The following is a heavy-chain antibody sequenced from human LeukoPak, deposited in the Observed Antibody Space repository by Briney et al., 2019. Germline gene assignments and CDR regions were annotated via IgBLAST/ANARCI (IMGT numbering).Heavy chain of an antibody. V-gene: IGHV1-8*01. CDR3: ARRAEYSSGWYPHYYYYGMDV. J-gene: IGHJ6*02. Sequence: EASVKVSCKASGYTFTSYDINWVRQATGQGLEWMGWMNPNRGNTGYAQKFQGRDTMTRNTSISTAYMELSSLRSEDTAVYYCARRAEYSSGWYPHYYYYGMDVWGQGTTVTVSS. CDR1: GYTFTSYD. CDR2: MNPNRGNT. D-gene: IGHD6-19*01.